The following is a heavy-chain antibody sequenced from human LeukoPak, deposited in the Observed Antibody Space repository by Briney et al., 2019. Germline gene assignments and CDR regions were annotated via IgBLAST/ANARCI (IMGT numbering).Heavy chain of an antibody. CDR1: GYTFSGSY. J-gene: IGHJ4*02. Sequence: ASVKVSCKASGYTFSGSYMHWVRQAPGQGPEWMGWINPNSATNYAKRFQDRVTMTRDTSISTAYMELTRLRSEDTALYYCARGKMNGDDFDYWGQGTLVTVSS. D-gene: IGHD4-17*01. V-gene: IGHV1-2*02. CDR3: ARGKMNGDDFDY. CDR2: INPNSAT.